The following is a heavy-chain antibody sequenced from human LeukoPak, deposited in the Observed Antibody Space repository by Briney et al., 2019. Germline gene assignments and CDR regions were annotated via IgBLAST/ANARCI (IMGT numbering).Heavy chain of an antibody. CDR1: RYTFTDYH. V-gene: IGHV1-2*06. D-gene: IGHD6-13*01. J-gene: IGHJ4*02. Sequence: ASVKVSCKTSRYTFTDYHIHWVRQAPGQGFEWMGRVNPKTGDSNYAQKFQGRISMTRDTPVTTAYMDLYSLTSDDTAVYYCARASRGSSSRTYFDYWGQGTLVTVSS. CDR3: ARASRGSSSRTYFDY. CDR2: VNPKTGDS.